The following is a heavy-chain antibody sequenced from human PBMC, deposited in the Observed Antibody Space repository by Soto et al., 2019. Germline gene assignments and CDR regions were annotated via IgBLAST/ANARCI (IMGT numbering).Heavy chain of an antibody. CDR3: ARNIVRVVPRANDAFDV. Sequence: QVQLVQSGAELKKPGASVNISCQASGFTFSDTLINWVRQGPGQRLEWMGWINPANGNTRYSASFQGRVTISSLSSASTSYGALTDLPSLDTAVYYCARNIVRVVPRANDAFDVWGQATKITVSS. CDR1: GFTFSDTL. J-gene: IGHJ3*01. CDR2: INPANGNT. V-gene: IGHV1-3*01. D-gene: IGHD1-26*01.